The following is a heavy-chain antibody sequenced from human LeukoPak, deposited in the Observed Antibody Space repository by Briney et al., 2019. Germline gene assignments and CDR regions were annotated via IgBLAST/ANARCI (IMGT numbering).Heavy chain of an antibody. CDR3: AKDGGRDKTDIPYYYMDV. CDR2: IRYDGSNK. J-gene: IGHJ6*03. CDR1: GFTFSSYG. D-gene: IGHD2-15*01. Sequence: GGSLRLSCAASGFTFSSYGMHWVRQAPGKGLEWVAFIRYDGSNKYYADSVKGRFTISRDNSKNTLYLQMNSLRAEDTAVYYCAKDGGRDKTDIPYYYMDVWGKGTTVTVSS. V-gene: IGHV3-30*02.